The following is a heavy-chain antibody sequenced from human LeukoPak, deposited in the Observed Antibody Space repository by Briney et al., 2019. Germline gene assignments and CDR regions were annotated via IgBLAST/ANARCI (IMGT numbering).Heavy chain of an antibody. CDR1: GYTFTSYY. CDR3: ARAADYYDSSGYYLLHY. V-gene: IGHV1-46*01. Sequence: ASVKVSCKASGYTFTSYYMHWVRQAPGQGLEWMGLINPSGGSTSYAQKFQGRVTMTRDTSTSTVYMELSSLRSEDTAVYYCARAADYYDSSGYYLLHYWGQGTLVTVSS. D-gene: IGHD3-22*01. J-gene: IGHJ4*02. CDR2: INPSGGST.